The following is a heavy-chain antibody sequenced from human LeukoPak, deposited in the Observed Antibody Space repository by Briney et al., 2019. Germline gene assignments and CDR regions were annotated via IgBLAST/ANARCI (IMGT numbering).Heavy chain of an antibody. D-gene: IGHD6-19*01. Sequence: GGSLRLSCEASGFTFSSYSMNWVRQAPGKGLEWLSYISSGSLTIQYADSVKGRFTISRDNAKNSLYLQMNSLRAEDTAVYYCAKVRGEQWLGGTDYWGQGTLVTVSS. CDR3: AKVRGEQWLGGTDY. J-gene: IGHJ4*02. CDR1: GFTFSSYS. V-gene: IGHV3-48*04. CDR2: ISSGSLTI.